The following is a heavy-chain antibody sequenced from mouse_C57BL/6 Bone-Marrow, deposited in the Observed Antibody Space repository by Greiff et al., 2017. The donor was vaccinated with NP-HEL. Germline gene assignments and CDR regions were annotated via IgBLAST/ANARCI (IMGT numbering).Heavy chain of an antibody. D-gene: IGHD2-4*01. V-gene: IGHV1-82*01. CDR3: ARRLRRT. Sequence: VQLQQSGPELVKPGASVKLSCKASGYAFTSSWMNWVKQRPGKGLEWIGRIYPGDGDTNYNGKFKGKATLTADKSSSTAYMQLSSLTSEDSAVYFYARRLRRTWGRGTTVTVTS. CDR1: GYAFTSSW. J-gene: IGHJ1*03. CDR2: IYPGDGDT.